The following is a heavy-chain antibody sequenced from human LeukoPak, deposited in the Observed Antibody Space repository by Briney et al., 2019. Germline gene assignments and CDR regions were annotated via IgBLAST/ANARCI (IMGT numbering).Heavy chain of an antibody. Sequence: GGSLRLSCAASGFTFSRSWMTWVRQAPGKGLEWVANIRQDGSETYYLDSVKGRFTISRDNAKNLLYLQMDSLRAEDTAVYYCARPPGDYWGQGTLVTVSS. CDR3: ARPPGDY. CDR1: GFTFSRSW. J-gene: IGHJ4*02. CDR2: IRQDGSET. V-gene: IGHV3-7*01.